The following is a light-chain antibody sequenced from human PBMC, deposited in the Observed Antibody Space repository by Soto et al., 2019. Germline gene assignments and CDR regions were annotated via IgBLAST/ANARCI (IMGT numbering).Light chain of an antibody. J-gene: IGKJ4*01. V-gene: IGKV3-20*01. CDR2: GAS. CDR1: QSVSSSH. CDR3: QQYGSSPRLT. Sequence: EIVLTQSPGTLSLSPGERATLSCRASQSVSSSHLAWYQQKPGQAPRLLIYGASSRATGIPDRFSGSGSGTDFTLTISTLEPEGFAVYYCQQYGSSPRLTFGGGTKVEI.